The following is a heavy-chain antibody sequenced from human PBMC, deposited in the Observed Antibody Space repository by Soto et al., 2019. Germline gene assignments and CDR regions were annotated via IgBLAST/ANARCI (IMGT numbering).Heavy chain of an antibody. CDR3: ARARYYYDSSGYYIY. CDR2: INHSGST. D-gene: IGHD3-22*01. CDR1: GGSFSGYY. J-gene: IGHJ4*02. V-gene: IGHV4-34*01. Sequence: LSLTCAVYGGSFSGYYWSWIRQPPGKGLEWIGEINHSGSTNYNPSLKSRVTISVDTSKNQFSLKLSSVTAADTAVYYCARARYYYDSSGYYIYWGQGTLVTVSS.